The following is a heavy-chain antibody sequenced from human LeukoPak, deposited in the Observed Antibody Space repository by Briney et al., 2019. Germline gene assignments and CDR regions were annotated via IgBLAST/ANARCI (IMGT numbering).Heavy chain of an antibody. D-gene: IGHD2-2*01. Sequence: SETLSLTCTVSGGSISTYYWSWLRQPPGKGLEWIGYIYDSGSTNYNPSLKSRVTISEDTSKRQFSLNLRPVTAADTAVYYCARVVGRYCSSTSCYIDYWGQGTLVTVSS. CDR2: IYDSGST. CDR1: GGSISTYY. V-gene: IGHV4-59*01. J-gene: IGHJ4*02. CDR3: ARVVGRYCSSTSCYIDY.